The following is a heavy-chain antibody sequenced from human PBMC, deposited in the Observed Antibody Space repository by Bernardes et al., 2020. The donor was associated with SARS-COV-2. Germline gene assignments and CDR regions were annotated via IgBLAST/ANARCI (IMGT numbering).Heavy chain of an antibody. CDR3: VRQLTAVDAFDI. CDR1: GGSISGTSSY. CDR2: IFYGGNT. J-gene: IGHJ3*02. V-gene: IGHV4-39*01. D-gene: IGHD3-9*01. Sequence: SETLSLTCTVSGGSISGTSSYWGWIRQPPRKGLEWIANIFYGGNTYHNPSLRSRVTISRDTSKNQFSLQLTSVSAADTAVYYCVRQLTAVDAFDIWGQGTMVIVSS.